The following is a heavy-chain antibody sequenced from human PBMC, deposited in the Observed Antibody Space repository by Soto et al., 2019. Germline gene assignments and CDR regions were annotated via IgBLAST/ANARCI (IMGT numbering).Heavy chain of an antibody. V-gene: IGHV3-30-3*01. D-gene: IGHD3-22*01. CDR1: GFTFSSYA. Sequence: SLRLSCAASGFTFSSYAMHWVRQAPGKGLEWVAVISYDGSNKYYADSVKGRFTISRDNSKNTLYLQMNSLRAEDTAVYYCASLYDSSGYYLLEWGQGTLVTVSS. CDR3: ASLYDSSGYYLLE. J-gene: IGHJ4*02. CDR2: ISYDGSNK.